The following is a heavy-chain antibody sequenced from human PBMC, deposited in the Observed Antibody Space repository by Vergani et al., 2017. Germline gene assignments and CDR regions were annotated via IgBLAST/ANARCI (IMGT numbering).Heavy chain of an antibody. CDR3: ARDVLPWDGHYFEY. CDR2: ISGHGDRT. D-gene: IGHD1-26*01. CDR1: GFTFSNSA. Sequence: EVHLLESGGGQVEAGGSLRLSCVALGFTFSNSAMSWVRQTSGKGLEWVSAISGHGDRTYYADSVKGRFTVSRDNSKKTLYLQLNRVRAEDTAVYYCARDVLPWDGHYFEYWGQGTLVTVSS. V-gene: IGHV3-23*01. J-gene: IGHJ4*02.